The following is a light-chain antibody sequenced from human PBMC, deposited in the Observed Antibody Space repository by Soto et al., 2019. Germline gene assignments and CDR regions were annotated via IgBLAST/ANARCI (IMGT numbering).Light chain of an antibody. V-gene: IGKV1-39*01. CDR2: TAS. Sequence: DVHMTQSPASLTASVGDRVTITCRASQSIADYVNWYQQQPGKAPELLIYTASTLQTGVPSRFTGGGSGTDVVLIISSLQPEDLATYYCQQSYITPYTFGQGTKLVIK. CDR3: QQSYITPYT. CDR1: QSIADY. J-gene: IGKJ2*01.